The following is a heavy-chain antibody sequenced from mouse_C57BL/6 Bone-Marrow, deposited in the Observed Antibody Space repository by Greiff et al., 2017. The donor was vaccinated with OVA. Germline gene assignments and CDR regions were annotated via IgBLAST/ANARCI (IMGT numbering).Heavy chain of an antibody. D-gene: IGHD1-1*01. CDR2: IDPSDSYT. V-gene: IGHV1-69*01. CDR3: AREGDYYGSSYKLTGTDFDY. Sequence: QVQLQQPGAELVMPGASVKLSCKASGYTFTSYWMHWVKQRPGQGLEWIGEIDPSDSYTNYNQKFKGKSTLTVDKSSSTADMQLSSLTSEDSAVYYCAREGDYYGSSYKLTGTDFDYWGQGTTLTVSS. CDR1: GYTFTSYW. J-gene: IGHJ2*01.